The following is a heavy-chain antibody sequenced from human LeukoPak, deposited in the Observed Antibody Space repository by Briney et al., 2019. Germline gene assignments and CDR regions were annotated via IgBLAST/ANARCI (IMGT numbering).Heavy chain of an antibody. CDR3: ARDMAGTTLYNWFDP. V-gene: IGHV1-2*02. D-gene: IGHD1-1*01. CDR1: GGAFKGYA. J-gene: IGHJ5*02. CDR2: INPNSGGT. Sequence: ASVKVSCKASGGAFKGYAINWVRQAPGQGLEWMGWINPNSGGTNYAQKFQGRVTMTRDTSISTAYMELSRLRSDDTAVYYCARDMAGTTLYNWFDPWGQGTLVTVSS.